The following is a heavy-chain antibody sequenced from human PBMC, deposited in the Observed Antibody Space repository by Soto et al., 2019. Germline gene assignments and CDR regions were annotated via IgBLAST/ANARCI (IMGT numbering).Heavy chain of an antibody. V-gene: IGHV3-49*04. CDR2: NRSKAYGGTT. J-gene: IGHJ5*02. CDR1: GFTFGDYA. CDR3: TREDIVVVVAAIQYNWFDP. Sequence: GGSLRLSCTASGFTFGDYAMSWVRQAPGKGLEWVGFNRSKAYGGTTEYAASVKGRFTISRDDSKSIAYLQMNSLKTEDTAVYYCTREDIVVVVAAIQYNWFDPWGHGTLVTVSS. D-gene: IGHD2-15*01.